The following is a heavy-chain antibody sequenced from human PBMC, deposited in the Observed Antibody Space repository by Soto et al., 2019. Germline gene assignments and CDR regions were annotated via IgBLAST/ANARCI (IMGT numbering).Heavy chain of an antibody. CDR2: SSYGGIT. V-gene: IGHV4-59*01. CDR3: ARARRATYITGGFDS. CDR1: GGSISGYY. D-gene: IGHD3-3*01. J-gene: IGHJ4*02. Sequence: SETLSLTCSVSGGSISGYYWSWIRQSPEKGLEYIAYSSYGGITNLNGALNGRVTMSIDTSKNQFSLKATSLTAADTAVYYCARARRATYITGGFDSWGQGTLVTVSS.